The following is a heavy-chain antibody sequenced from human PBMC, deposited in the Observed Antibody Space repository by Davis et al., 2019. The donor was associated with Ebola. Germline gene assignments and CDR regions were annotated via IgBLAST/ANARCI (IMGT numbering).Heavy chain of an antibody. J-gene: IGHJ6*02. CDR2: IWYDGSNK. CDR1: GFTFSSYR. Sequence: PGGSLRLSCAASGFTFSSYRMPWVRQAPGKGLEWVAVIWYDGSNKYYADSVEGRFTISRDNAKNMLYVQMNNLRTEDTAIYYCGRVILFPGIGMDIWGQGTAVTVSS. V-gene: IGHV3-33*01. CDR3: GRVILFPGIGMDI. D-gene: IGHD2-21*01.